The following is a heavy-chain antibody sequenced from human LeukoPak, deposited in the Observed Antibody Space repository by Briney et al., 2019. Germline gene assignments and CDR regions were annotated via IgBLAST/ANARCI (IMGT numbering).Heavy chain of an antibody. Sequence: GGSLRLSCAASGFTFSSYAMSWVRQAPGKVLEWVSVIRGSGGSTYYADSVKGRFTISRDNSKNTLYLQMNSLRAEDTAVYYCAKYPSHGSGGSCYPIEWYFDYWGQGTLVTVSS. CDR2: IRGSGGST. V-gene: IGHV3-23*01. D-gene: IGHD2-15*01. J-gene: IGHJ4*02. CDR1: GFTFSSYA. CDR3: AKYPSHGSGGSCYPIEWYFDY.